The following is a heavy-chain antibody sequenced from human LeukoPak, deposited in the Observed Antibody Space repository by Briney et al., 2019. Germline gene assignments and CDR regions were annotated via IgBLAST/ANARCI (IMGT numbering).Heavy chain of an antibody. CDR3: ARGPGDFDASDI. J-gene: IGHJ3*02. Sequence: GGSLRLSCAASGFTFTSYWMSWVRQAPGKGPEWVAHIKENGNEQYYADSVKGRFTISRDNVKQSLGLQMNSLRVEDTAVYYCARGPGDFDASDIWGQGTMVTVSS. CDR1: GFTFTSYW. V-gene: IGHV3-7*01. CDR2: IKENGNEQ. D-gene: IGHD1-14*01.